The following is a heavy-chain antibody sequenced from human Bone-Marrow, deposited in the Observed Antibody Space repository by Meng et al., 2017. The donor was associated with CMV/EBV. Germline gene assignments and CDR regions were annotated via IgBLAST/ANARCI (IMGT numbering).Heavy chain of an antibody. V-gene: IGHV4-34*01. CDR3: ARTRSRSYTKTQDGIAARLGAFDI. CDR1: GGSFSGYY. Sequence: SETLSLTCAVYGGSFSGYYWSWIRQPPGKGLEWIGEINHSGSTNYNPSLKSRVTISVDTSKNQFTLKLSSVTAADTAVYYCARTRSRSYTKTQDGIAARLGAFDIWGQGTMVTVSS. J-gene: IGHJ3*02. D-gene: IGHD6-6*01. CDR2: INHSGST.